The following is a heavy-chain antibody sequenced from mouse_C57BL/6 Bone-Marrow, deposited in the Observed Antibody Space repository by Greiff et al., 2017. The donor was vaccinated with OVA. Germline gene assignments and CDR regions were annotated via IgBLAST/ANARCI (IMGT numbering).Heavy chain of an antibody. D-gene: IGHD1-1*01. Sequence: VQLQQSGAELVRPGASVKLSCTASGFNIKDDYMHWVKQRPEQGLEWIGWIDPENGDTEYASKFQGKATLTADTSSNTAYLQLSRLTSEDTAVYSGTTSYYYGSSPWFAYWGQGTLVTVSA. J-gene: IGHJ3*01. CDR1: GFNIKDDY. CDR2: IDPENGDT. CDR3: TTSYYYGSSPWFAY. V-gene: IGHV14-4*01.